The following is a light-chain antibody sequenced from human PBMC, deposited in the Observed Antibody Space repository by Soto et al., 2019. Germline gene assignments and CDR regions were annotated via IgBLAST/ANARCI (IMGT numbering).Light chain of an antibody. CDR1: SSDVGGYNY. CDR2: EVS. J-gene: IGLJ2*01. V-gene: IGLV2-14*01. CDR3: SSYTSSSSFV. Sequence: QSALTQPASVSGSPGQSITISCTGTSSDVGGYNYVSWYQQHPGKAPNLMIYEVSNRPSGVSHRFSCTKSGNTASLTISGLEADDEADYCCSSYTSSSSFVFGGGTKLTVL.